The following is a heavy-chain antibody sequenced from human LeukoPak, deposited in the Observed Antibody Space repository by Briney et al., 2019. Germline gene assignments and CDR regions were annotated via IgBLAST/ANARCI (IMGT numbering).Heavy chain of an antibody. J-gene: IGHJ5*02. CDR2: IYYSGST. Sequence: ASETLSLTCTVSGGSISSSSYYWGWIRQPPGKGLEWIGSIYYSGSTYYNPSPKGRVTISVDTSKSQFSLKLSSVTAADTAVYYCARDAREVLMVYAIGWFDPWGQETLVTVSS. CDR3: ARDAREVLMVYAIGWFDP. D-gene: IGHD2-8*01. CDR1: GGSISSSSYY. V-gene: IGHV4-39*07.